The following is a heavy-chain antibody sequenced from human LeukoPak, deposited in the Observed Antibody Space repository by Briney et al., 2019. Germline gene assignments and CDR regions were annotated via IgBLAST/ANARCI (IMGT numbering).Heavy chain of an antibody. CDR1: GGSISSYY. CDR3: ARYYYDSSGYYWKDAFGI. V-gene: IGHV4-59*01. D-gene: IGHD3-22*01. Sequence: SETLSLTCTVSGGSISSYYWSWIRQPPGKGLEWIGYIYYSGSTNYNPSLKSRVTISVDTSKNQFSLKLSSVTAADTAVYYCARYYYDSSGYYWKDAFGIWGQGTMVTVSS. J-gene: IGHJ3*02. CDR2: IYYSGST.